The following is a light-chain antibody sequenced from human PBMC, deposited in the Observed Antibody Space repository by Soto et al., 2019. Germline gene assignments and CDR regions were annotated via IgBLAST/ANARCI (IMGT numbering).Light chain of an antibody. Sequence: EIMMTQSPATLSVSLGERATLFCRASQNVRSNLAWYQQKPGQAPRLLIHGASSRATGIPDRFSGSGFGTEFTLTINSLQSEDFAVCYCQQYNNWPPVFTFGPGTKVEI. CDR1: QNVRSN. CDR3: QQYNNWPPVFT. J-gene: IGKJ3*01. CDR2: GAS. V-gene: IGKV3D-15*01.